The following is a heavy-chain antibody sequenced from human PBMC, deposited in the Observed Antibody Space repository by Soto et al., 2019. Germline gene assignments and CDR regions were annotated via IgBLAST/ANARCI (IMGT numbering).Heavy chain of an antibody. V-gene: IGHV3-74*03. CDR1: GFTFSSYW. J-gene: IGHJ4*02. CDR3: VRDDVGVGIDY. D-gene: IGHD1-26*01. Sequence: PGGSLRLSCAASGFTFSSYWMHWVRQVPGKGLVWVSHIDSDGISTTYADSVKGRFTISRDNAKNTVYLQMNSLRAEDTAVYYCVRDDVGVGIDYWGLGTLVPVSS. CDR2: IDSDGIST.